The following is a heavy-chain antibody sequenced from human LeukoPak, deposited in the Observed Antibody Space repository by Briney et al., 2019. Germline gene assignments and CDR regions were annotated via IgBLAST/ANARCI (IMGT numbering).Heavy chain of an antibody. CDR1: GYTFTSYG. J-gene: IGHJ6*04. D-gene: IGHD2-15*01. Sequence: ASVKVSCKASGYTFTSYGISWVRQAPGQGLEWMGWINPNSGGTNYAQKFQGRVTMTRDTSISTAYMELSRLRSDDTAVYYCALIGYLDVWGKGTTVTVSS. V-gene: IGHV1-2*02. CDR2: INPNSGGT. CDR3: ALIGYLDV.